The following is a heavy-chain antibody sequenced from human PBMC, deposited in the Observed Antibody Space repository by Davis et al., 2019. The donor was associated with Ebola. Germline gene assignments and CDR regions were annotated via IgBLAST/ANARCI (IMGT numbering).Heavy chain of an antibody. CDR1: GFTFSSYS. Sequence: PGGSLRLSCAASGFTFSSYSMNWVRQAPGKGLEWVAVISYDGSNKYYADSVKGRFTISRDNSKNTLYLQMGSLRAEDMAVYYCARDCSISSSWYGLPDYWGQGTLVTVSS. J-gene: IGHJ4*02. CDR2: ISYDGSNK. CDR3: ARDCSISSSWYGLPDY. V-gene: IGHV3-30*03. D-gene: IGHD6-13*01.